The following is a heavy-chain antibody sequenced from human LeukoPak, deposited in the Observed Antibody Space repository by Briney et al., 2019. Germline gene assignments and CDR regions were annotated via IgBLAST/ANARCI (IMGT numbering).Heavy chain of an antibody. V-gene: IGHV5-51*01. Sequence: GESLKISCKGSGYSFTNHWIGWVRQVPGKGLEWMGIIYPGYSDTRYSPSFQGQVTISADKSISMAYLQWSSLKASDTAMYYCARLPQWGGTYHFDYWGQGALLTVSS. CDR2: IYPGYSDT. D-gene: IGHD1-26*01. CDR3: ARLPQWGGTYHFDY. CDR1: GYSFTNHW. J-gene: IGHJ4*02.